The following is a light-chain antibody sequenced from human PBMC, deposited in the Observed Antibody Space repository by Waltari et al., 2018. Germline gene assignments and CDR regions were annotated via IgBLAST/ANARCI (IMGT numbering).Light chain of an antibody. Sequence: EIVLTQSPCTLSLSPGERATLSCRASQSVSSSYLAWYQQKPGQAPRLLIYGASSRATGIPDRFSGSGSGTDFTLTISRLEPEDFAVYYCQQYGSSLLFTFGPGTKVDIK. J-gene: IGKJ3*01. CDR2: GAS. CDR3: QQYGSSLLFT. V-gene: IGKV3-20*01. CDR1: QSVSSSY.